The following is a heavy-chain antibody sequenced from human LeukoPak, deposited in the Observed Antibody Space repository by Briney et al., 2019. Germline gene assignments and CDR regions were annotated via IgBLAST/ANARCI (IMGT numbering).Heavy chain of an antibody. CDR3: ARHRRLNNCFDP. CDR1: GDFIRGEDYY. V-gene: IGHV4-39*01. J-gene: IGHJ5*02. Sequence: PSETLSLTCNVSGDFIRGEDYYCAWIRQAPGKGLEWIGGINYGGGTYYNPSLNGRVTMSVDTSKTQFYLNLRSVTAADTAIYYCARHRRLNNCFDPWGRGILVTVSS. CDR2: INYGGGT.